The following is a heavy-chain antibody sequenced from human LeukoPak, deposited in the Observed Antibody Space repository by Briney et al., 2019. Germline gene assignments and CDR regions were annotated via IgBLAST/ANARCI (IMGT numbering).Heavy chain of an antibody. CDR1: GFTFSSYG. J-gene: IGHJ4*02. V-gene: IGHV3-23*01. CDR2: ISGGGGNT. Sequence: PGGTLRLSCAASGFTFSSYGMSWVRQAPGKGLEWVSVISGGGGNTDYADSVKGRFTISRDNSKNTLYLQMNSLRAEDTAVYYCAKYGDILTGYPYYFDYWGQGTLVTVSS. CDR3: AKYGDILTGYPYYFDY. D-gene: IGHD3-9*01.